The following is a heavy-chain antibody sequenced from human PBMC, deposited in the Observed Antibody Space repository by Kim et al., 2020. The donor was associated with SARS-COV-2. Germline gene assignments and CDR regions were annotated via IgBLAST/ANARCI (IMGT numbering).Heavy chain of an antibody. CDR3: VLANGSGSYYADY. Sequence: SVKVSCKASGVTFSSYAISWVRQAPGQGLEWMGGIIPIFGTANYAQKFQGRVTITADESTSTAYMELSSLRSEDTAVYYCVLANGSGSYYADYWGQGTLVTVSS. J-gene: IGHJ4*02. CDR2: IIPIFGTA. CDR1: GVTFSSYA. D-gene: IGHD3-10*01. V-gene: IGHV1-69*13.